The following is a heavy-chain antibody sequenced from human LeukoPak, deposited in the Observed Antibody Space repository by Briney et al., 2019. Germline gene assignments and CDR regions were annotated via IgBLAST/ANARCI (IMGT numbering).Heavy chain of an antibody. Sequence: GGSLRLSCAVSGFTFSSYAMSWVRQAPGKGLEWVSAISGSGGSTYYADFVKGRFTISRDNSKSTLYLQMNNLRADDTAVYYCAKVLLRALDYMDVWGKGTTVTVSS. CDR3: AKVLLRALDYMDV. CDR1: GFTFSSYA. D-gene: IGHD2-15*01. CDR2: ISGSGGST. J-gene: IGHJ6*03. V-gene: IGHV3-23*01.